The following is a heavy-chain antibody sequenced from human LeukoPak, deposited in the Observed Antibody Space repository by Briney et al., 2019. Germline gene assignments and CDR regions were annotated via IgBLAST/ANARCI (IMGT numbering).Heavy chain of an antibody. CDR1: GFTFGSYS. Sequence: GGSLRLSCAASGFTFGSYSMNWVRQAPGKGLEWVSSISSSSSYIYYADSVKGRFTISRDNAKNSLYLQMNSLRAEDTAVYYCARAYYDILTHYYGMDVWGQGTTVTVSS. CDR2: ISSSSSYI. V-gene: IGHV3-21*01. J-gene: IGHJ6*02. CDR3: ARAYYDILTHYYGMDV. D-gene: IGHD3-9*01.